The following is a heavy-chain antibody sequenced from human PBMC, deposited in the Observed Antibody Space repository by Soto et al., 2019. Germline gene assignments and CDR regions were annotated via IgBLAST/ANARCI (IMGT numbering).Heavy chain of an antibody. Sequence: EVQLVESGGGLVQPGRSLRLSCAASGFTFDDYAMHWVRQAPGKGLEWVSGISWNSGSIGYADSVKGRFTISRDNAKNSLYLQMNSLRAEDTALYYCAKDRGLVLSFYFYYGGQGTLFTVSA. CDR1: GFTFDDYA. J-gene: IGHJ4*02. CDR2: ISWNSGSI. CDR3: AKDRGLVLSFYFYY. V-gene: IGHV3-9*01. D-gene: IGHD6-19*01.